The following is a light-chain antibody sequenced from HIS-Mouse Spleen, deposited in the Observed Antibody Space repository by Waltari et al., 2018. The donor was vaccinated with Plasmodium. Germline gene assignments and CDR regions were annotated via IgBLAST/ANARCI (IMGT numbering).Light chain of an antibody. CDR2: AAS. J-gene: IGKJ1*01. Sequence: AIWMTQPPSLLSASTGDRVTISSRISQGISSYFAWYQQKPGKAPELLSYAASTLQSGVPSRFSGSGSGTDFTLTISCLQSEDFATYYCQQYYSFPRTFGQGTKVEIK. CDR1: QGISSY. CDR3: QQYYSFPRT. V-gene: IGKV1D-8*02.